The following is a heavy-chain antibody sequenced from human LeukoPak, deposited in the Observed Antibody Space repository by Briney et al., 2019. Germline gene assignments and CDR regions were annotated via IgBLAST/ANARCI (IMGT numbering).Heavy chain of an antibody. J-gene: IGHJ3*02. D-gene: IGHD3-10*01. V-gene: IGHV3-74*01. CDR3: ARDRDYYGSGYHDAFDI. CDR2: INSDGSST. CDR1: GFTFSSYW. Sequence: GGSLRLSCAASGFTFSSYWMHWVRQAPGKGLVWVSRINSDGSSTSYADSVRGRFSISRDNAKNSLYMQMNSLRAEDTAVYYCARDRDYYGSGYHDAFDIWGQGTMVTVSS.